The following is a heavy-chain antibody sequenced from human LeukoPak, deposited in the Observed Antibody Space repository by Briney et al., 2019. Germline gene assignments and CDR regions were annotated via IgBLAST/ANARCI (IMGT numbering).Heavy chain of an antibody. V-gene: IGHV3-7*01. J-gene: IGHJ4*02. CDR3: ARVWAVAGNFDY. CDR2: IKQDGSEK. Sequence: GGSLRLSCAASGFTFSSYLMSWVRQAPGKGLEWVANIKQDGSEKYYVDSVKGRFTISRDNAKNSLYLQMNSLRAEDTAVYYCARVWAVAGNFDYWGQGTLVTVSS. D-gene: IGHD6-19*01. CDR1: GFTFSSYL.